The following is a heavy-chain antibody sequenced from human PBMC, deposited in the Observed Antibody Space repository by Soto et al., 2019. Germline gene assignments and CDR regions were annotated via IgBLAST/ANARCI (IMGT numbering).Heavy chain of an antibody. J-gene: IGHJ4*02. Sequence: PGGSLRLSCAASGFTFGDYAMQWVRQAPRKGLEWVSAISWNSGSIDYADSVKGRFTISRDNAKNSLYLQMNSLRAEDTALYYCAKSHTTSGWYVTTDYWGQGTRVTVSS. CDR3: AKSHTTSGWYVTTDY. V-gene: IGHV3-9*01. CDR2: ISWNSGSI. D-gene: IGHD6-19*01. CDR1: GFTFGDYA.